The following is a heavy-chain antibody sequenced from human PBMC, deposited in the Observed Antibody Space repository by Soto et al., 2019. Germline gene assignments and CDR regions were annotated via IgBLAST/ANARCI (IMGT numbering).Heavy chain of an antibody. CDR3: ARDSTNYYYYMDV. CDR1: GYTFTSYY. V-gene: IGHV1-46*03. Sequence: ASLKVSCKASGYTFTSYYMHWVRQAPGQGLEWMGIINPSGGSTSYAQKFQGRVTMTRDTSTSTVYMELSSLRSEDTAVYYCARDSTNYYYYMDVWGKGTTVTVSS. CDR2: INPSGGST. J-gene: IGHJ6*03.